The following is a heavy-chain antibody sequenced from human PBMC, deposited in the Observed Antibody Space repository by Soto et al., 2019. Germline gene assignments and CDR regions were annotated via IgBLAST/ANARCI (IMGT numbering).Heavy chain of an antibody. CDR2: LIPISGTA. J-gene: IGHJ4*02. Sequence: SVKVSWKASCVAFASSGMSWLRQAPGQGLAWMGGLIPISGTANSSHNFEGRVTITADKSTSTAYMELRSLRSEDTAVYYCARLRGVDTIEFDDGGQGSLVTVSS. CDR3: ARLRGVDTIEFDD. CDR1: CVAFASSG. V-gene: IGHV1-69*06. D-gene: IGHD5-18*01.